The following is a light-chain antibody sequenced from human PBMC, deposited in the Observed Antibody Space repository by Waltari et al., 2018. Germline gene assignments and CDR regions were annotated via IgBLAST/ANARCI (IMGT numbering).Light chain of an antibody. CDR3: QHRSKWPPLT. CDR2: DSS. V-gene: IGKV3-11*01. J-gene: IGKJ4*01. CDR1: QSVGNF. Sequence: EIVLTQSPATLSLSPGERATLSGRASQSVGNFLAWYQLKPGQPPRLLIYDSSSRATGIPPRFSGSGSGTDFTLTISSLEPEDFAVYYCQHRSKWPPLTFGGGTKVEIK.